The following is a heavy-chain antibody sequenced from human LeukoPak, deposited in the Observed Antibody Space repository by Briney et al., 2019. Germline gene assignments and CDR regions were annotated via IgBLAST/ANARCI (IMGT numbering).Heavy chain of an antibody. CDR3: ARDGSGRYLYYFDY. CDR2: IYYSGST. D-gene: IGHD3-10*01. Sequence: SETLSLTCTVSGGSISSYYWSWIRQPPGKGLEWIGYIYYSGSTNNNPSLKSRVTISVDTSKNQFSLKLSSVTAADTAVYYCARDGSGRYLYYFDYWGQGTLVTVSS. CDR1: GGSISSYY. J-gene: IGHJ4*02. V-gene: IGHV4-59*01.